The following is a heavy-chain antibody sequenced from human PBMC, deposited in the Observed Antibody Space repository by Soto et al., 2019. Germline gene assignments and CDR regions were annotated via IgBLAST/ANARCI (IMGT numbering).Heavy chain of an antibody. J-gene: IGHJ4*02. CDR1: GFPFIAHS. CDR3: ASSLISD. Sequence: GRPVRLSCAASGFPFIAHSMIWVRQAPGKGLECVSSISSISTDIYYAESVKVRFTISRDNAKNSLYLQMNSLRAGDTAVYYCASSLISDWGQGTLVTVSS. V-gene: IGHV3-21*01. D-gene: IGHD3-16*02. CDR2: ISSISTDI.